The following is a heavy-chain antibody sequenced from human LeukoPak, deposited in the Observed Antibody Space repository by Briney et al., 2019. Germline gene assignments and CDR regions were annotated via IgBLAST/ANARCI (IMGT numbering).Heavy chain of an antibody. CDR2: IEQDGSEK. J-gene: IGHJ4*02. CDR1: GFAFSDYW. Sequence: GGSLRLSCAGSGFAFSDYWMSWVRQTPVKGLERVANIEQDGSEKYYVDSVKGRFTISRDNAKNLLYLQMNNLRAEDTAVYYCARLERGYGDSYYFDYWGQGALVSVSS. D-gene: IGHD4-17*01. CDR3: ARLERGYGDSYYFDY. V-gene: IGHV3-7*03.